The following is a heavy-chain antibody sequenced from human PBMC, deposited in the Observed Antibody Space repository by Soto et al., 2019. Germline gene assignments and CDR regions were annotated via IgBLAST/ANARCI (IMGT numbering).Heavy chain of an antibody. CDR3: AHRPGSEWYFDL. CDR2: IYWDDDK. V-gene: IGHV2-5*02. CDR1: GFSLSTSGVG. J-gene: IGHJ2*01. Sequence: QITLKESGPTLVKPTQTLTLTCTFSGFSLSTSGVGVGWIRQPPGKALEWLALIYWDDDKRYSPSLKSRLTITKDTSKNQVVLTMTNMDPVDTDTYYCAHRPGSEWYFDLWGRGTLVTVSS. D-gene: IGHD7-27*01.